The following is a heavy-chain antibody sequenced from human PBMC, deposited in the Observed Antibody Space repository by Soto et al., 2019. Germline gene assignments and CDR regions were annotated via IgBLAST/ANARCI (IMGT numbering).Heavy chain of an antibody. Sequence: SETLFLTCTVSGGSISHYYWSWIRQSSGKGLEWIGYAYYSGSTDYNPSFKSRVTMSVDTSKNQVSLKLNSVTTADTAVYYCARDRSTYGGGGTGEVKENWFDPWGPGTLVTVSS. CDR3: ARDRSTYGGGGTGEVKENWFDP. CDR1: GGSISHYY. V-gene: IGHV4-59*01. J-gene: IGHJ5*02. D-gene: IGHD2-8*01. CDR2: AYYSGST.